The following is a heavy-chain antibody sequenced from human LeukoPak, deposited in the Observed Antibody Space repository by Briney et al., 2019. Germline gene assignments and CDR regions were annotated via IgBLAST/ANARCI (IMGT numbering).Heavy chain of an antibody. J-gene: IGHJ4*02. CDR2: IYYSGST. CDR3: ARDRGYDYVWGSYRPSFDY. Sequence: SETLSLTCTVSGDSVSSSNYYWAWIRQPPGKGLEWIGNIYYSGSTYYNPSLKSRVTISIDTSKNQFSLKLSSVTAADTAVYYCARDRGYDYVWGSYRPSFDYWGQGTLVTVSS. CDR1: GDSVSSSNYY. V-gene: IGHV4-39*07. D-gene: IGHD3-16*02.